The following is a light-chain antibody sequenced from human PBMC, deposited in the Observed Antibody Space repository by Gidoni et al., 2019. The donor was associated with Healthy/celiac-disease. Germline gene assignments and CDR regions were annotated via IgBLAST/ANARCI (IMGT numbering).Light chain of an antibody. CDR3: QQSYSTPWT. CDR2: AAS. Sequence: DIQMTQSPSSLSASVGDRVTITCRASQSISSYLHWYRQKPGKAPKLLIYAASSLQSGVPSRFSGSGSGTDFTLTISSLQPEDFATYYCQQSYSTPWTFXQXTKVEIK. V-gene: IGKV1-39*01. CDR1: QSISSY. J-gene: IGKJ1*01.